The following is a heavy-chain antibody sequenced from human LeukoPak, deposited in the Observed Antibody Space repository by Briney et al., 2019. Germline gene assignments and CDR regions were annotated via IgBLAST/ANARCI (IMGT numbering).Heavy chain of an antibody. D-gene: IGHD6-13*01. CDR2: IYYSGST. CDR1: GGSISSSSYY. CDR3: ARDRAAAAKGAFDI. V-gene: IGHV4-39*07. Sequence: SETLSLTCTVSGGSISSSSYYWGWIRQPPGKELEWIGSIYYSGSTYYNPSLKSRVTISVDTSKNQFSLKLSSVTAADTAVYYCARDRAAAAKGAFDIWGQGTMVTVSS. J-gene: IGHJ3*02.